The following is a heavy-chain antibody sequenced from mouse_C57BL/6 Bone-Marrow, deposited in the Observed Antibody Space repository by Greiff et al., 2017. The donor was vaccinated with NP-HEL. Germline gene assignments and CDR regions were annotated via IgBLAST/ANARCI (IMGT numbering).Heavy chain of an antibody. D-gene: IGHD1-2*01. CDR1: GYTFTSYW. CDR3: ARRLYGDY. V-gene: IGHV1-69*01. J-gene: IGHJ2*01. Sequence: QVQLQQPGAELVMPGASVKLSCKASGYTFTSYWMHWVKQRPGQGLEWIGEIDPSDSYTNYNQKFKGKSTLTVDKSSSTAYMQLSSLTSEDSAVYYGARRLYGDYGGQGTTLTVSS. CDR2: IDPSDSYT.